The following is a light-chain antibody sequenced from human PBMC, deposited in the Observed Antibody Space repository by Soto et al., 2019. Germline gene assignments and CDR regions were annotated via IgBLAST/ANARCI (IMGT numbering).Light chain of an antibody. CDR3: QQANSFPLT. V-gene: IGKV1-12*01. J-gene: IGKJ4*01. CDR2: EAS. Sequence: TQSPGTLSLSPGEGATLSCRASQSVSGSYLAWYQKKPGKAPELLVYEASSLHSGVPSRFSGSGSGTDFTLTISSLQPEDFATYYCQQANSFPLTFGGGTKVEVQ. CDR1: QSVSGSY.